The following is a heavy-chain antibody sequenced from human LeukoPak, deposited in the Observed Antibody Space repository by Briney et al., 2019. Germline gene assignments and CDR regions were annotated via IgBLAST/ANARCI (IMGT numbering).Heavy chain of an antibody. CDR2: ISAYNGNT. D-gene: IGHD3-22*01. J-gene: IGHJ6*03. Sequence: ASVKVSCKASGYTFTSYGISWVRQAPGQGLEWMGWISAYNGNTNYAQKLQGRVTMTTDTSTSTAYMELRSLRSDDTAVYYCARVSYYDSSGYYSYYYYYMDVRGKGTTVTVSS. CDR3: ARVSYYDSSGYYSYYYYYMDV. V-gene: IGHV1-18*01. CDR1: GYTFTSYG.